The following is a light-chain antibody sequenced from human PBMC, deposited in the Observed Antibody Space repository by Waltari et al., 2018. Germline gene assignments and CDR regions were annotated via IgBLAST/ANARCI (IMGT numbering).Light chain of an antibody. J-gene: IGLJ3*02. CDR2: EVN. Sequence: QSALTQPPSASGSPGQSVTISCTGTSSDIGGFNYVSWYQQNPGQAPKLLIYEVNKRPSGLPDRVSGSKSGNTASLIGSGLQAEDEAEYYCSSDGGRNNLLFGEGTKLTVL. CDR1: SSDIGGFNY. V-gene: IGLV2-8*01. CDR3: SSDGGRNNLL.